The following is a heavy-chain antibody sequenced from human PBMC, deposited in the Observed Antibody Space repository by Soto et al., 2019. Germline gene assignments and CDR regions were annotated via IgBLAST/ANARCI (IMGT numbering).Heavy chain of an antibody. CDR2: ISLSSGNI. V-gene: IGHV3-48*01. J-gene: IGHJ4*02. D-gene: IGHD4-17*01. CDR1: GFSLSSYA. CDR3: TTDGVYGDYDD. Sequence: GGSLILSCAASGFSLSSYAMDWVRQAPGQGLEWVSYISLSSGNIHYADSVRGRFTVSRDNAKNSLYLQMNSLRAEDTAVYYCTTDGVYGDYDDWGQGTLVTVSS.